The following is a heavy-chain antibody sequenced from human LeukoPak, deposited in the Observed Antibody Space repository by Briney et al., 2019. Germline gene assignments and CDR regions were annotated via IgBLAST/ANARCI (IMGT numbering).Heavy chain of an antibody. D-gene: IGHD1-14*01. CDR1: GFTFSAYA. V-gene: IGHV3-74*01. J-gene: IGHJ4*02. CDR2: INSDGSST. CDR3: VREPQAEYYFDY. Sequence: GGSLRLSCEASGFTFSAYAMTWVRQAPGKGLVWVSRINSDGSSTTYADSVKGRFTISRDNAKNTLYLQMNSLRAEDTAVYYCVREPQAEYYFDYWGQGTLVTVSS.